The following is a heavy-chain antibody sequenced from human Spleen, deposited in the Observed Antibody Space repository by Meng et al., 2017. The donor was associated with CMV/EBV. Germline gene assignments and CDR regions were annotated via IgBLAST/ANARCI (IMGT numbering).Heavy chain of an antibody. V-gene: IGHV5-51*01. Sequence: KVSCKGSGYNFPSHWIAWVRQMPGKGPECMGIIYPADSDTRYSPSFQGQVTISADKSAYTAYLQWSSLKASDTAIYYCARYHTVLSRRYRVHAQQLVDNAFDIWGQGTVVTVSS. CDR1: GYNFPSHW. J-gene: IGHJ3*02. CDR2: IYPADSDT. D-gene: IGHD4-11*01. CDR3: ARYHTVLSRRYRVHAQQLVDNAFDI.